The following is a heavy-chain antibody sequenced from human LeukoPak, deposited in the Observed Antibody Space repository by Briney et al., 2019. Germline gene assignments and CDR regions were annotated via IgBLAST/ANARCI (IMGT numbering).Heavy chain of an antibody. CDR3: AREGVVVAATGGFDG. V-gene: IGHV3-7*01. D-gene: IGHD2-15*01. CDR1: GFTFSSHW. J-gene: IGHJ5*02. CDR2: IKQDGSEK. Sequence: PGGSLRLSCAASGFTFSSHWMSWVRQAPGKGLEGVAHIKQDGSEKYFVDCVNGLFTISRDNAKNSLYLQMNSLRADDTAVYYCAREGVVVAATGGFDGWGPGTLVTVSS.